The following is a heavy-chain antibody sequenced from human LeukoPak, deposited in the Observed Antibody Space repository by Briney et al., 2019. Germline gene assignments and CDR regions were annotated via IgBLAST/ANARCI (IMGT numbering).Heavy chain of an antibody. CDR1: GYTFAGYF. V-gene: IGHV1-2*02. Sequence: GASVKVSCKASGYTFAGYFMHWVRQAPGQGLEWMGWINPNNGGTNYAQKFQGRVTMTGDTSISTAYMEVSRLTSDDTALYYCARGHILVPAGAFDLWGQGTVVTVSS. CDR3: ARGHILVPAGAFDL. J-gene: IGHJ3*01. D-gene: IGHD2-21*01. CDR2: INPNNGGT.